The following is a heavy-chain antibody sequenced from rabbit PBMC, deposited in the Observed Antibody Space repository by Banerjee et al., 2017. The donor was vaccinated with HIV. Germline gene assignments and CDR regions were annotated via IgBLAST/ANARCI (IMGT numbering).Heavy chain of an antibody. CDR3: ARAPDYISPWGVYFNL. D-gene: IGHD4-1*01. CDR2: IYAGSSGST. CDR1: GFSFSSSYW. J-gene: IGHJ4*01. V-gene: IGHV1S45*01. Sequence: QEQLVESGGGLVQPGGSLKLSCKASGFSFSSSYWICWVRQAPGKGLEWIGCIYAGSSGSTYYASWAKGRFTISRDTNENTVTLQMTSLTAADTATYFCARAPDYISPWGVYFNLWGPGTLVTVS.